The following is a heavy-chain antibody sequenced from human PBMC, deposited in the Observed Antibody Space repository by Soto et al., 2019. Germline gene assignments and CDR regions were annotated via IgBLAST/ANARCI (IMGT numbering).Heavy chain of an antibody. V-gene: IGHV4-30-2*01. CDR1: GGSICTCVYS. CDR2: IYHSGST. J-gene: IGHJ5*02. D-gene: IGHD2-2*01. Sequence: TLSLTCAVTGGSICTCVYSWSWIRQPPGKGLEWIGYIYHSGSTYYNPSLKSRVTISVDRSKNQFSLKLSSVTAADTAVYYCARVPDRWGQGTLVTVS. CDR3: ARVPDR.